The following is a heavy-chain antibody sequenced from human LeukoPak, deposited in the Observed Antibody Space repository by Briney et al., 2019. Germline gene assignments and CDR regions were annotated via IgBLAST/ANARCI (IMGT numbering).Heavy chain of an antibody. Sequence: GGSLRLSCAASGFTFSNYWMSWVRQAPGKGLEWVANMKQDGSEKYYVDSVKGRFTISRDDANNSLYLQMNSLRAEDTAVYYCARKAYGIDVWGKGTTVTVSS. CDR3: ARKAYGIDV. V-gene: IGHV3-7*03. J-gene: IGHJ6*04. CDR2: MKQDGSEK. CDR1: GFTFSNYW.